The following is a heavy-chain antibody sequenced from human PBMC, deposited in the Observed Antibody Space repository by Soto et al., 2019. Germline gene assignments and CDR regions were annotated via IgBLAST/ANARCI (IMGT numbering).Heavy chain of an antibody. D-gene: IGHD6-19*01. CDR2: TYYRSKWYN. J-gene: IGHJ6*02. Sequence: SQTLSLTCAISGDSVPSNSAAWNWIRQSPSRGLEWLGRTYYRSKWYNDYAVSVKSRITINPDTSKNQFSLQLNSVTPEDTAVYYCARGRAVAGKVSYYYYGMDVWGQGTTVTVSS. CDR3: ARGRAVAGKVSYYYYGMDV. V-gene: IGHV6-1*01. CDR1: GDSVPSNSAA.